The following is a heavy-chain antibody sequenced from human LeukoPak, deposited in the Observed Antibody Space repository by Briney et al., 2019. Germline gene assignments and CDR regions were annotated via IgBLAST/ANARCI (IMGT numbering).Heavy chain of an antibody. CDR3: ARDLGPDYYFDY. D-gene: IGHD2-21*02. CDR1: GFTFSSYW. Sequence: GGSLRLSCAASGFTFSSYWMHWVRQAPGKGLVWVSRINPDGSGTIHADSVKGRFTISRDNAKNTLFLQMSSLRAEDTAVYYCARDLGPDYYFDYWGQGALVTVSS. CDR2: INPDGSGT. V-gene: IGHV3-74*01. J-gene: IGHJ4*02.